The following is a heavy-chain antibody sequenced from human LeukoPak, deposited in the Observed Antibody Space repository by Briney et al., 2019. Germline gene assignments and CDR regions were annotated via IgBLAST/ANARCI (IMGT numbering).Heavy chain of an antibody. D-gene: IGHD1-26*01. CDR1: GFTFDDYA. CDR2: ISWDGGST. V-gene: IGHV3-43D*03. CDR3: AKDMFEGSGSYFDY. Sequence: GGSLRLSCAASGFTFDDYAMHWVRQAPGKGLEWVSLISWDGGSTYYADSVKGRFTISRDNSKNSLYLQMNSLRAEDTALYYCAKDMFEGSGSYFDYWGQGTLVTVSS. J-gene: IGHJ4*02.